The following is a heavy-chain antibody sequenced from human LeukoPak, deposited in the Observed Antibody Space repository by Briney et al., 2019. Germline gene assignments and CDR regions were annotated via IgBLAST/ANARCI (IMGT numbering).Heavy chain of an antibody. Sequence: SETLSLTCTVSGGSISSSSYYWGWIRQPPGKGLEWIGSIYYSGSTYYNPSLKSRVTISVDTSKNQFSLKLSSVTAADTAVYYCARRSLHLYSSGFDPWGQGTLVTVSS. D-gene: IGHD6-25*01. J-gene: IGHJ5*02. CDR2: IYYSGST. V-gene: IGHV4-39*01. CDR1: GGSISSSSYY. CDR3: ARRSLHLYSSGFDP.